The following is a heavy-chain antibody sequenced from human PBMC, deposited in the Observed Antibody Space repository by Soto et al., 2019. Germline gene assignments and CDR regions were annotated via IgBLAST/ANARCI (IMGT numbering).Heavy chain of an antibody. V-gene: IGHV4-31*03. D-gene: IGHD3-22*01. CDR1: GGSISSGGYY. CDR3: AREVVKKDNWFDP. CDR2: IYYSGST. J-gene: IGHJ5*02. Sequence: PSETLSLTCTVSGGSISSGGYYWSWIRQHPGKGLEWIACIYYSGSTYYNPSLKSRVTISVDTSKNQFSLKLSSVTAADTAVYYCAREVVKKDNWFDPWGQGTLVTVSS.